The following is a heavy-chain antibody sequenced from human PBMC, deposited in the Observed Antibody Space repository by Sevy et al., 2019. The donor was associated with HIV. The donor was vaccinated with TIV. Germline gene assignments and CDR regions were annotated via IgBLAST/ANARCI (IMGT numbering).Heavy chain of an antibody. V-gene: IGHV3-7*03. Sequence: GGSLRLSCVASGFTFSSYWMNWVRQAPGNGLEWVANIKQDGGEKYHVGSVQGRFTISRDNTKKSVYLQMNRLRVEDTAIYFCARGYYETSGYHNFGGAFDVWGQRTMVTVSS. J-gene: IGHJ3*01. CDR1: GFTFSSYW. CDR3: ARGYYETSGYHNFGGAFDV. CDR2: IKQDGGEK. D-gene: IGHD3-22*01.